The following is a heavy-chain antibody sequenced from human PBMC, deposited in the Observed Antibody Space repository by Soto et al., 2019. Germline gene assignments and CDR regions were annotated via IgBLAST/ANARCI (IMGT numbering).Heavy chain of an antibody. Sequence: QVQLVQSGAEVKKPGSSVKVSCKACGGTFSSYTISWVRQAPGQGLEWMGRIIPNLGIANYAQKFQGRVTITADKSTSTAYMELSSLRSEDTAAYYCAMEYCSSTSCYRDYRGQGTLVTVSS. J-gene: IGHJ4*02. CDR3: AMEYCSSTSCYRDY. V-gene: IGHV1-69*02. D-gene: IGHD2-2*02. CDR2: IIPNLGIA. CDR1: GGTFSSYT.